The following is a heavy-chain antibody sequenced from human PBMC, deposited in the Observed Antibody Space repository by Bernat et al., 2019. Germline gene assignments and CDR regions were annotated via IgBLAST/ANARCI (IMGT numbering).Heavy chain of an antibody. CDR1: GYTFTSYY. V-gene: IGHV1-46*01. Sequence: QVQLVQSGAEVKKPGASVKVSCKASGYTFTSYYMHWVRQAPGQGLEWMGIINPSGGSTSYAQKFQGRVTMTRDTSTSTVYMELSSLRSEDTAVYYCAIHSPRTGYSISWYDGGAHGHRNDWGEGTLVTVS. J-gene: IGHJ4*02. CDR2: INPSGGST. CDR3: AIHSPRTGYSISWYDGGAHGHRND. D-gene: IGHD6-13*01.